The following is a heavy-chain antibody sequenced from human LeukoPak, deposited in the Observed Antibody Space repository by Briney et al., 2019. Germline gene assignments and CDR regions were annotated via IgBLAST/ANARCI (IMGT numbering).Heavy chain of an antibody. D-gene: IGHD3-3*01. V-gene: IGHV1-69*04. Sequence: ASVKVSCKASGGTFSSYAISWVRQAPGQGLEWMGRIIPILGIANYAQKFQGRVTITADKSTSTAYMELSSLRSEDTAVYYCTFWSLRDNWFDPWGQGTLVTVSS. CDR3: TFWSLRDNWFDP. CDR2: IIPILGIA. CDR1: GGTFSSYA. J-gene: IGHJ5*02.